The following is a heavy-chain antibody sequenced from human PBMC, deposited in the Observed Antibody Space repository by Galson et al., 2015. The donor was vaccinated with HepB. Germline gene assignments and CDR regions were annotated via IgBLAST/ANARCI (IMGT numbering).Heavy chain of an antibody. CDR2: ISTNGATI. Sequence: SLRLSCAASDSTFSSYTMNWVRQTPGKGLQWVSYISTNGATIHYADSVKGRFTIARDNAKNTMWLQTNSLRAEDTAVYYCATTKFGSGAYWTFDIWGQGTLVTVSS. CDR3: ATTKFGSGAYWTFDI. CDR1: DSTFSSYT. J-gene: IGHJ3*02. D-gene: IGHD4/OR15-4a*01. V-gene: IGHV3-48*04.